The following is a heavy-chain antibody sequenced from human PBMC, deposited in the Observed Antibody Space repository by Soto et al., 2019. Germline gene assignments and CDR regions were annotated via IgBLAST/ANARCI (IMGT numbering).Heavy chain of an antibody. J-gene: IGHJ4*02. CDR2: ISYDGSNK. CDR1: GFTFSSYG. Sequence: GGSLRLSCAASGFTFSSYGMHWVRQAPGKGLEWVAVISYDGSNKYYADSVKGRFTISRDNSKNTLYLQMNSLRAEDTAVYYCATHRGSYYYDFDSWGQGTLVTVSS. V-gene: IGHV3-30*03. D-gene: IGHD1-26*01. CDR3: ATHRGSYYYDFDS.